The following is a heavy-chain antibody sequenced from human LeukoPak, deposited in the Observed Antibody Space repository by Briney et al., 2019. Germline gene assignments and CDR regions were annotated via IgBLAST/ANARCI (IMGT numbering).Heavy chain of an antibody. D-gene: IGHD6-6*01. CDR1: GFTFSSYW. Sequence: PGGSLRLSCAASGFTFSSYWMSWVRQAPGKGLEWVANIKQDGSEKYYADSVKGRFTISRDNSKNTLYLQMNSLRAEDTAVYYCAKDGGQLGAGDYWGQGTLVTVSS. CDR2: IKQDGSEK. J-gene: IGHJ4*02. CDR3: AKDGGQLGAGDY. V-gene: IGHV3-7*01.